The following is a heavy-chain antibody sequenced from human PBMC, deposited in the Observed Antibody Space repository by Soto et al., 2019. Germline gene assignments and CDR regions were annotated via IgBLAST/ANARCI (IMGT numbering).Heavy chain of an antibody. J-gene: IGHJ6*02. Sequence: EVQLVESGGGLLQPGGSLRLSCAVSGSTFSNYWMHGVRQAPGKGLVWVSHINSDGSCTNYVDFVKGRFTIAGDNAKKTVYLQINSLAAEDTAVYECAIARSYSLDVWGQGTTVPVAS. CDR2: INSDGSCT. V-gene: IGHV3-74*01. CDR3: AIARSYSLDV. CDR1: GSTFSNYW.